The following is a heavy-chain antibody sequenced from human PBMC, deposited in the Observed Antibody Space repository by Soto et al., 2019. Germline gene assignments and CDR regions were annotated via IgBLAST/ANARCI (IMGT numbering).Heavy chain of an antibody. J-gene: IGHJ4*02. CDR3: AAQGVDITMAPFDF. D-gene: IGHD3-10*01. CDR1: GGSITSYY. V-gene: IGHV4-59*01. CDR2: IYYSGST. Sequence: SETLSLTCTVSGGSITSYYWSWIRQPPGKGLEWIGYIYYSGSTNYNPSLKSRVSISVDTSKNQFSLKLTSVTAADTAVYYCAAQGVDITMAPFDFWGQGTLVTVSS.